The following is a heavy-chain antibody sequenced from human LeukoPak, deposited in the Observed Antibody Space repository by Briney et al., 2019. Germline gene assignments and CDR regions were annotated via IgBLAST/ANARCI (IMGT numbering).Heavy chain of an antibody. D-gene: IGHD3-10*02. CDR1: GFTFSDYY. CDR3: AELGITMIGGV. J-gene: IGHJ6*04. V-gene: IGHV3-11*04. Sequence: GGSLRLSCAASGFTFSDYYMSWIRQAPVKGLEWLASISSSGVNIYYADSVKGRFTISRDNAKNSLYLQMNSLRAEDTAVYYCAELGITMIGGVWGKGTTVTISS. CDR2: ISSSGVNI.